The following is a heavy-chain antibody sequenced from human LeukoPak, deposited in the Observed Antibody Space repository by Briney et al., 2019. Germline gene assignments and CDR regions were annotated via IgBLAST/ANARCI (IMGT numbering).Heavy chain of an antibody. CDR3: ANRISGSSS. J-gene: IGHJ5*02. V-gene: IGHV3-23*01. D-gene: IGHD3-10*01. Sequence: GGTLRLSCAASGFTFSSYGMSWVRQAPGKGLEWVSAISGSGGSTYYADSVKGRFTISRDNSKNTVFLQMNSLRAEDTGVYYCANRISGSSSWGQGTLVTVSS. CDR2: ISGSGGST. CDR1: GFTFSSYG.